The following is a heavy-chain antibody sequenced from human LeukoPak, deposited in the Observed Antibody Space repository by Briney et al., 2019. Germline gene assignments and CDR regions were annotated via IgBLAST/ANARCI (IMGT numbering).Heavy chain of an antibody. D-gene: IGHD3-10*01. V-gene: IGHV4-31*02. J-gene: IGHJ6*03. CDR2: IYYSGST. CDR1: AGSISSDGYY. Sequence: SETLSLTCTVSAGSISSDGYYWSWIRQRPGKGREWIGYIYYSGSTYYNPSLKSRITISVGTFKNQFSLTLSSVTAADTAVYYCARDASGYCHMDVWGKGTTVTVSS. CDR3: ARDASGYCHMDV.